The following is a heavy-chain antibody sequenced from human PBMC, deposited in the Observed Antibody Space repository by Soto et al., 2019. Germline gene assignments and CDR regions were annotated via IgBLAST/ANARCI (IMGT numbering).Heavy chain of an antibody. J-gene: IGHJ5*02. V-gene: IGHV3-21*01. CDR1: GFTFSSYS. CDR3: AREEEQWLAPGWFDP. CDR2: ISSSSSYI. Sequence: GGSLRLSCAASGFTFSSYSMNWVRQAPGKGPEWVSSISSSSSYIYYADSVKGRFTTSRDNAKNSLYLQMNSLRAEDTAVYYCAREEEQWLAPGWFDPWGQGTLVTVSS. D-gene: IGHD6-19*01.